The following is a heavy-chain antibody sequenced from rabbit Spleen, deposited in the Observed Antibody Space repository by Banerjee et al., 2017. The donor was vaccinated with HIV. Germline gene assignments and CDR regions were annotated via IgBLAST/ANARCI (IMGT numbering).Heavy chain of an antibody. CDR1: GVSFSTNHY. D-gene: IGHD8-1*01. Sequence: ESGGGLVKPGASLTLTCTASGVSFSTNHYMCWVRQAPGKGLEWIACIEGGHSAFSYFANWAKGRFTISKTSSTTVTLQMTSLTAADTATYFCARDSGSSFSSYGMDLWGQGTLVTVS. CDR2: IEGGHSAFS. CDR3: ARDSGSSFSSYGMDL. J-gene: IGHJ6*01. V-gene: IGHV1S40*01.